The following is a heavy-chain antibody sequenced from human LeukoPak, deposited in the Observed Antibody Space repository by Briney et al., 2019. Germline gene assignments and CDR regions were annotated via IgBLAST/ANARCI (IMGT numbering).Heavy chain of an antibody. D-gene: IGHD3-3*01. V-gene: IGHV4-39*01. CDR1: GGSFSTTSHY. CDR3: ARRKDYWSSFIDS. J-gene: IGHJ5*01. CDR2: TFYTGSA. Sequence: SETLSLTCTVSGGSFSTTSHYWGWIRQPPGKGLEWLGSTFYTGSAYYNPSLQRRVTISVDSSKNQFSLRLSSVTAADTAVYYCARRKDYWSSFIDSWGQGTLVTVSS.